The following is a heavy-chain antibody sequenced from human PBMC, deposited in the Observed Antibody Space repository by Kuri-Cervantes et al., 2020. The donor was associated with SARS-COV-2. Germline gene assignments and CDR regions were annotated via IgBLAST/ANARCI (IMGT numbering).Heavy chain of an antibody. Sequence: GGSLRLSCAASGSTFDDYAMHWVRQAPGKGLEWVSGISWNSGSIGYADSVKGRFTISRDNAKNSLYLQMNSLRAEDTALYYCAKESWYEDSRLGYFDLWGRGTLVTVSS. CDR2: ISWNSGSI. J-gene: IGHJ2*01. CDR3: AKESWYEDSRLGYFDL. CDR1: GSTFDDYA. V-gene: IGHV3-9*01. D-gene: IGHD2-15*01.